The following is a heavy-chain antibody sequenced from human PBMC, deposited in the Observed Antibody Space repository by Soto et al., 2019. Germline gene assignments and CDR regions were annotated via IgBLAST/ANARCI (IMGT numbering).Heavy chain of an antibody. CDR3: AKDRPEGSYSSSWYYFDY. Sequence: GGSLRLSCAASGFTFSSYAMSWVRQAPGKGLEWVSAISGSGGSTYYADSVKGRFTISRDNSKNTLYLQMNSLRAEDTAVYYCAKDRPEGSYSSSWYYFDYWGQGTLVTVSS. D-gene: IGHD6-13*01. J-gene: IGHJ4*02. CDR2: ISGSGGST. V-gene: IGHV3-23*01. CDR1: GFTFSSYA.